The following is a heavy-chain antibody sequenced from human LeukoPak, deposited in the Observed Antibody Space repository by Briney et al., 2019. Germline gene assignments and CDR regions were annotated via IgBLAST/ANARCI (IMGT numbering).Heavy chain of an antibody. D-gene: IGHD2-15*01. CDR1: GYTFTSYG. CDR3: ARVACARCRVDD. Sequence: ASVKVSCKASGYTFTSYGISWVRQAPGQGLEWMGWISAYNGNTNYAQKLQGRVTMTTDTSTSTAYMELRSLRSDDTALYYCARVACARCRVDDWGQGTLVTVSS. J-gene: IGHJ4*02. CDR2: ISAYNGNT. V-gene: IGHV1-18*01.